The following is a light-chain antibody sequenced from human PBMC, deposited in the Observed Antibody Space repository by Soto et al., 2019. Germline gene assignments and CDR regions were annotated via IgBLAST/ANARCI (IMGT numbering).Light chain of an antibody. CDR3: KHYNIRPPVT. Sequence: EIVMTQSPATLSVSPGERATLSCRASQSVRTNLAWYQQKPGQAPRLLIYDASTRATGIPARFSGSGSGTEFTLTISSLQSEDFAVYYCKHYNIRPPVTFGQGTKVEIK. V-gene: IGKV3-15*01. J-gene: IGKJ1*01. CDR2: DAS. CDR1: QSVRTN.